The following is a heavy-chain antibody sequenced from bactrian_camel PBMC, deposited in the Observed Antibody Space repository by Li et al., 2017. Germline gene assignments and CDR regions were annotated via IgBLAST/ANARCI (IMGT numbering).Heavy chain of an antibody. D-gene: IGHD7*01. CDR2: IDRAGTT. CDR1: GYTYSAHC. J-gene: IGHJ4*01. V-gene: IGHV3S55*01. Sequence: HVQLVESGGGSVQAGGSLRLSCAFSGYTYSAHCMAWFHQAPGKDHELVARIDRAGTTWYRDSVKDRFTISKDNAKNTLYLQMNSLKSEDTAMYYCAADNIYCGTGFAYWGQGTQVTVS. CDR3: AADNIYCGTGFAY.